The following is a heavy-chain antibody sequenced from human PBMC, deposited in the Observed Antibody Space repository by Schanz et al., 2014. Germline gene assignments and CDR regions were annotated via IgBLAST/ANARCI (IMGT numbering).Heavy chain of an antibody. CDR2: ISGGGGTT. Sequence: EVQLAESGGGLVQPGGSLRLSCAASGFTFSSYAMSWVRQAPGKGLEWVSAISGGGGTTYYADSVKGRFTISRDNSKNTLYLQMNSLRPEDTAVYYCAKYRGYYRVSGSYRELEYWGQGTLVTVSS. V-gene: IGHV3-23*04. D-gene: IGHD3-10*01. CDR1: GFTFSSYA. J-gene: IGHJ4*02. CDR3: AKYRGYYRVSGSYRELEY.